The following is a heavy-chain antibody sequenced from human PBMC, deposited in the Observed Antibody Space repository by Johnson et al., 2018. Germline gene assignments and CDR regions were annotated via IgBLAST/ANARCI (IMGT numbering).Heavy chain of an antibody. V-gene: IGHV3-33*01. D-gene: IGHD5-18*01. CDR1: AFTFSSYA. J-gene: IGHJ5*02. Sequence: QVQLQESGGGVVQPGRSLRLSCAVSAFTFSSYAMHWVRQAPGKGLEWVEIIWNDGSNKYYADSVKGRFTISRDNSKNTLYLQMNSLRAEDTAVYYCARDRGYGYNWFDPWGQGTLVIVSS. CDR3: ARDRGYGYNWFDP. CDR2: IWNDGSNK.